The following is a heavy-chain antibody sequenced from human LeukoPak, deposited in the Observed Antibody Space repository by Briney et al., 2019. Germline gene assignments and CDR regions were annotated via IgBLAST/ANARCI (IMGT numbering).Heavy chain of an antibody. CDR2: IYYSGST. Sequence: SQTLSLTCTASGGSVSSTDYYWSWIRQPPGKGLEWIGYIYYSGSTNYNPSLKSRVSISADTSKNQFTLKLNSVTAADTAVYYCAAILLVPAAIDYWGQGTLVTVSS. J-gene: IGHJ4*02. V-gene: IGHV4-30-4*01. CDR1: GGSVSSTDYY. CDR3: AAILLVPAAIDY. D-gene: IGHD2-2*02.